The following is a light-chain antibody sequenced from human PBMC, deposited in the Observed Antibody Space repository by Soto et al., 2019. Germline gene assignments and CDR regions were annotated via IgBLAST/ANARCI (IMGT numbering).Light chain of an antibody. J-gene: IGKJ2*01. CDR3: QQYGGSPPVT. CDR1: QGVSSSY. CDR2: GAV. V-gene: IGKV3-20*01. Sequence: EIVLTQSPGTLSLSPGERATLSCRASQGVSSSYLAWYQQKSGQAPRLLIYGAVRRATGIPDRFSGSGSGTDFTLTISRLEPEDFAVYYCQQYGGSPPVTFGQGTKLEIK.